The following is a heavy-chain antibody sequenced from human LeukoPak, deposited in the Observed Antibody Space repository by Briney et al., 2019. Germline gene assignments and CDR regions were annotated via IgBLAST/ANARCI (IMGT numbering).Heavy chain of an antibody. CDR1: GGSISSGSYY. CDR2: IYTSGST. J-gene: IGHJ1*01. D-gene: IGHD2-2*01. V-gene: IGHV4-61*02. CDR3: AREEEGGYCSSTSCYQGPLGH. Sequence: SQTLSLTCTVSGGSISSGSYYWSWIRQPAGKGLEWIGRIYTSGSTNYNPSLKSRVTISVDTSKNQFSLKLSSVTAADTAVYYCAREEEGGYCSSTSCYQGPLGHWGQGTLVTVSS.